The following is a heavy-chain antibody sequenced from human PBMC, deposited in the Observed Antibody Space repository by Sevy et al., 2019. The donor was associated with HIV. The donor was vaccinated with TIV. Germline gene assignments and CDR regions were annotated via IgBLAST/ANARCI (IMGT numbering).Heavy chain of an antibody. J-gene: IGHJ3*01. Sequence: GGSLRLSCATSGFTFGTHAMSWVRQAPGKGLEWVSGISGTGGSTYYADSVKGRFTISRDKSKKTLYLQVNSLRAEDTAVYYCAKGVYDFWSGRFHIFDFWGQGTMVTVSS. D-gene: IGHD3-3*01. V-gene: IGHV3-23*01. CDR2: ISGTGGST. CDR3: AKGVYDFWSGRFHIFDF. CDR1: GFTFGTHA.